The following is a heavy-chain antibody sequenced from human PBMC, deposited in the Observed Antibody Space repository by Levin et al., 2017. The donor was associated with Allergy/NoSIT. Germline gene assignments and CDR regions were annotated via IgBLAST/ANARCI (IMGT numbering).Heavy chain of an antibody. CDR1: GYTFGNHW. D-gene: IGHD3-10*01. Sequence: GGSLRLSCKGSGYTFGNHWIGWVRQMPGKGLEWMGIIYPSDSDTRYSPSFQGQVLISIDTSISTAYLQWSSLKASDTAIYDCAKARQFVESKYGMEVWGQGTTVTVSS. J-gene: IGHJ6*02. V-gene: IGHV5-51*01. CDR3: AKARQFVESKYGMEV. CDR2: IYPSDSDT.